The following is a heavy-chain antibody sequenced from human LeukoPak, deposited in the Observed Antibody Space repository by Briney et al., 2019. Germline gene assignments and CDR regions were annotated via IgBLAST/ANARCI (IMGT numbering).Heavy chain of an antibody. CDR3: VREAPSAGDWYFDR. J-gene: IGHJ2*01. CDR1: GFIFSEYW. D-gene: IGHD6-19*01. CDR2: ISKDANGI. Sequence: PGGSLTLSCEVSGFIFSEYWLHWVRQGPGRGLEWVSRISKDANGIHYASSVEGRFTISRDNARNKVFLHMNNLRVEDTAVYYCVREAPSAGDWYFDRWGRGSLVTVSS. V-gene: IGHV3-74*01.